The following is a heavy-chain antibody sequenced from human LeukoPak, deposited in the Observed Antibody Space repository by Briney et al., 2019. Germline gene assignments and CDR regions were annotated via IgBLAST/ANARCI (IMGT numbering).Heavy chain of an antibody. V-gene: IGHV4-4*07. CDR1: GGSISTYY. Sequence: SETLSLTCTVSGGSISTYYWNWIRQPAGKGLEWIGRIYSSGSTNYNPSLKSRVTISVDTSKNQFSLRLTSVTAADTAVYYCAREVRGQLVRDYFDYWGQGTLVTVSS. D-gene: IGHD6-6*01. J-gene: IGHJ4*02. CDR2: IYSSGST. CDR3: AREVRGQLVRDYFDY.